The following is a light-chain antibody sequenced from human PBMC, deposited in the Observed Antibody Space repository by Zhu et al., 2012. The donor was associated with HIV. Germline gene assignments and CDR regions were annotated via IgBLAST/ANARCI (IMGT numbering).Light chain of an antibody. CDR2: GAS. Sequence: EIVLTQSPGTLSLSPGERATLSCRASQGVAGSFLAWYQQKPGQAPRLLIYGASSRATGIPDRFSGSGSGTDFTLTISRLEPEDFAVFYCQLYGSSPLTFGGGTKVEIK. CDR1: QGVAGSF. V-gene: IGKV3-20*01. J-gene: IGKJ4*01. CDR3: QLYGSSPLT.